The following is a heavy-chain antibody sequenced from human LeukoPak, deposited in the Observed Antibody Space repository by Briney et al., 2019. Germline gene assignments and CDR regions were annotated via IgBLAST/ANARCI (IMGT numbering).Heavy chain of an antibody. V-gene: IGHV3-30*03. J-gene: IGHJ4*02. CDR1: GFTFSSFG. D-gene: IGHD6-19*01. CDR3: ARDKAVAGTEFDY. Sequence: PGGSLRLSCAASGFTFSSFGMHWVRQAPGKGLDWVALLSYYGSSKYYADSVKVRFTISRDNSENTLSLQVISLRVEDTAVYYCARDKAVAGTEFDYWGQGTLVTVSS. CDR2: LSYYGSSK.